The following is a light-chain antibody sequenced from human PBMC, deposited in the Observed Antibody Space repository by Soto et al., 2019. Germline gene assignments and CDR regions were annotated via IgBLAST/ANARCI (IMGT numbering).Light chain of an antibody. J-gene: IGKJ5*01. CDR2: DAS. Sequence: DIRLTQSPSFLSASVGDRVTITCRASQGINSYLAWYQQKPGKAPKVLIFDASTLQRGVPSRFSGSGSGTEFTLAISSLQPEDFATYYCQQFNDYPITCGQGTRLEIK. CDR1: QGINSY. CDR3: QQFNDYPIT. V-gene: IGKV1-9*01.